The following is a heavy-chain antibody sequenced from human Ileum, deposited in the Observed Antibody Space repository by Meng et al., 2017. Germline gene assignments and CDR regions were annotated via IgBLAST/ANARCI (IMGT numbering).Heavy chain of an antibody. Sequence: QGQLVQSGAEVKKPGSSVKVSCKASGGTFSSYAISWVRQAPGQGLEWMGGIIPIFGTANYAQKFQGRVTITADKSTSTAYMELSSLRSEDTAVYYCAGRRPYGDYPISNYWGQGTLVTVSS. CDR3: AGRRPYGDYPISNY. D-gene: IGHD4-17*01. CDR2: IIPIFGTA. CDR1: GGTFSSYA. V-gene: IGHV1-69*06. J-gene: IGHJ4*02.